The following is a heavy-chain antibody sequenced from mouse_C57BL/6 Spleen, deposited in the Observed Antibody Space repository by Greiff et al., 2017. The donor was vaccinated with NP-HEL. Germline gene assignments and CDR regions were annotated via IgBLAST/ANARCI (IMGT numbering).Heavy chain of an antibody. Sequence: EVQLQQSGPELVKPGASVKISCKASGYTFTDYYMNWVKQSHGKSLEWIGDINPNNGGTSYNQKFKGKATLTVDKSSSTAYMELRSLTSEDSAVYYCARRFDYYGSSYDWFAYWGQGTLVTVSA. J-gene: IGHJ3*01. V-gene: IGHV1-26*01. CDR2: INPNNGGT. D-gene: IGHD1-1*01. CDR3: ARRFDYYGSSYDWFAY. CDR1: GYTFTDYY.